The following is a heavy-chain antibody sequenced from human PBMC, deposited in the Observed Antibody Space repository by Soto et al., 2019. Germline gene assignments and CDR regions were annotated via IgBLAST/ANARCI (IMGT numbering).Heavy chain of an antibody. CDR2: ISGSGGST. J-gene: IGHJ4*02. CDR1: GFTFSSYA. V-gene: IGHV3-23*01. D-gene: IGHD6-6*01. CDR3: AKDLVLEITPWQQSFFDY. Sequence: EVQLLESGGGLVQPGGSLRLSCAASGFTFSSYAMSWVRQAPGKGLEWVSAISGSGGSTYYADSVKGRFTISRDNSKNTLYLQMNSLRAEDTAVYYCAKDLVLEITPWQQSFFDYWGQGTLVTVSS.